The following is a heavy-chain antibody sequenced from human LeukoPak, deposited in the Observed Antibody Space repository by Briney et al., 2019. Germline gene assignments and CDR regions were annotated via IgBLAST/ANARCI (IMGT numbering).Heavy chain of an antibody. Sequence: KPSETLSLTCAVYGGSFSGYYWSWIRQPPGKGLEWIGEINHSGSTNYNPSLKSRVTISVDTSKNQFSLKLSSVTAADTAVYYCARGYGSWGQGTLVTVSS. CDR1: GGSFSGYY. CDR3: ARGYGS. V-gene: IGHV4-34*01. CDR2: INHSGST. D-gene: IGHD3-10*01. J-gene: IGHJ5*02.